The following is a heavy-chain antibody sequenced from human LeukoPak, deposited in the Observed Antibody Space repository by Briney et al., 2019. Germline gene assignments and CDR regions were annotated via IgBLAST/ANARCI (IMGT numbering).Heavy chain of an antibody. CDR3: ARQTLRLTDAFDI. CDR1: GFTFSDYY. V-gene: IGHV4-39*01. J-gene: IGHJ3*02. D-gene: IGHD4/OR15-4a*01. CDR2: IYYSGST. Sequence: GSLRLSCAASGFTFSDYYMSWIRQPPGKGLEWIGSIYYSGSTYYNPSLKSRVTISVDTSKNQFSLKLSSVTAADTAVYYCARQTLRLTDAFDIWGQGTMVTVSS.